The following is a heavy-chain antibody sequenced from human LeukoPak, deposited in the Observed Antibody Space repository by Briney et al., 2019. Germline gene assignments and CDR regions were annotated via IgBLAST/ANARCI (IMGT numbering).Heavy chain of an antibody. CDR2: IYPGDSDT. D-gene: IGHD3-22*01. Sequence: GESLKISCKGSGYSFTSYWIGWVRQMPGKGLEWMGIIYPGDSDTRYSPSFQGQVTISADKSISTAYLQWSSPKASDTAMYYCARCLVGPYYYDSSGYLEGYNWFDPWGQGTLVTVSS. J-gene: IGHJ5*02. CDR3: ARCLVGPYYYDSSGYLEGYNWFDP. CDR1: GYSFTSYW. V-gene: IGHV5-51*01.